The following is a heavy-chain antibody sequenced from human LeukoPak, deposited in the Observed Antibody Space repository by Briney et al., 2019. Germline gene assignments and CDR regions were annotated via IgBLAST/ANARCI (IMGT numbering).Heavy chain of an antibody. V-gene: IGHV3-74*01. CDR1: GFTFSTYW. D-gene: IGHD3-22*01. Sequence: QPGGSLRLSCAASGFTFSTYWMHWVRQAPGKGLVWISRINRDGSSTNYADSVKGRSTISRDNAENTLYLQMSSLSAEDTAVYYCARMGYDGSGYRSYWGQGTLVTVSS. CDR2: INRDGSST. J-gene: IGHJ4*02. CDR3: ARMGYDGSGYRSY.